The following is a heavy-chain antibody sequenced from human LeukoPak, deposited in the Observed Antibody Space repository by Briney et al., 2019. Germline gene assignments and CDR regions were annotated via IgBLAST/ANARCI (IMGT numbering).Heavy chain of an antibody. CDR2: INPNSGGT. V-gene: IGHV1-2*06. CDR3: ARDLGRDGYNYYS. Sequence: ASVKVSCEASGYTFTGYYMHWVRQAPGQGLEWMGRINPNSGGTNYAQKFQGRVTMTRDTSINTAYMEVSRLRSDDTAIYYCARDLGRDGYNYYSWGQGTLVTVSS. D-gene: IGHD5-24*01. CDR1: GYTFTGYY. J-gene: IGHJ4*02.